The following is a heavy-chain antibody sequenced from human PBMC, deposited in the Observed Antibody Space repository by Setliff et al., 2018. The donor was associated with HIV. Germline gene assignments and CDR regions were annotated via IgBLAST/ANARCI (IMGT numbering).Heavy chain of an antibody. CDR3: VSPQYGNSAY. CDR1: GFTFSTFA. CDR2: ISYDGSRT. Sequence: GGSLRLSCVASGFTFSTFAMHWVRQAPGKGLEWVSVISYDGSRTYYADSVKGRFTISRDNSKNTVYLQMNSLQIEDTAVYYCVSPQYGNSAYWGQGTLVTVSS. D-gene: IGHD4-17*01. V-gene: IGHV3-30*01. J-gene: IGHJ4*02.